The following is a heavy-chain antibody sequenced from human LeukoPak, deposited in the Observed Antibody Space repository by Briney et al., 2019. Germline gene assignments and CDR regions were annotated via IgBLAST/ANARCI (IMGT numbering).Heavy chain of an antibody. V-gene: IGHV3-23*01. CDR1: GFTFSSYA. J-gene: IGHJ4*02. Sequence: TGGSLRLSCAASGFTFSSYAMSWVRQAPGKGLEWVSAISGSGGSTYYADSVKGRFTISRDNSKNTLYLQMNSLRAEDTAVYYCAKNPDFIVGATSDYWGQGTLVTVSS. D-gene: IGHD1-26*01. CDR3: AKNPDFIVGATSDY. CDR2: ISGSGGST.